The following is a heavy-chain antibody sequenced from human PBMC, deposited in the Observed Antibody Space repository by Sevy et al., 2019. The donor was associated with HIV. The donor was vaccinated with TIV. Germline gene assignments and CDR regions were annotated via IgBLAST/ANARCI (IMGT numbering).Heavy chain of an antibody. D-gene: IGHD2-21*01. CDR3: ARDSAVVLRALVY. CDR2: LYYSGSI. Sequence: SETLSLTCNVSGDSISSYFWSWFRQPPGKGLEWIGYLYYSGSIEYNPSLRSRVTISVDTSKKHFSMKLRSVTAADTAMYYCARDSAVVLRALVYWGQGTLVTVSS. V-gene: IGHV4-59*01. CDR1: GDSISSYF. J-gene: IGHJ4*02.